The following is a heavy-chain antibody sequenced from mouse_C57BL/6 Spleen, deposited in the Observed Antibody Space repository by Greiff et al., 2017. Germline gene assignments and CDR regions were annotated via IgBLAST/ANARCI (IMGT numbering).Heavy chain of an antibody. CDR3: ARRSGGAMDY. CDR1: GFTFSDYG. Sequence: EVMLVESGGGLVKPGGSLKLSCAASGFTFSDYGMHWVRQAPEKGLEWVAYISSGSSTIYYADTVKGRFTISIDNAKNTLFLQMTSLRSEDTAMYYFARRSGGAMDYWGQGTSVTVSS. J-gene: IGHJ4*01. CDR2: ISSGSSTI. V-gene: IGHV5-17*01.